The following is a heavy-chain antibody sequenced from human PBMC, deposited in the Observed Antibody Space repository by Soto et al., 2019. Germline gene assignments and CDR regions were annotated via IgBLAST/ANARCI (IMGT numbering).Heavy chain of an antibody. D-gene: IGHD2-15*01. CDR2: ISGSGGST. CDR3: AKDDHIVVVVAPVQSDAFDI. CDR1: GFTFSSYA. V-gene: IGHV3-23*01. Sequence: EVQLLESGGGLVQPGGSLRLSCAASGFTFSSYAMSWVRQAQGKGLEWVSAISGSGGSTYYADSVKGRFTISRDNSKNTLYLQMNRLRAEDTAVYYCAKDDHIVVVVAPVQSDAFDIWGQGTMVTVSS. J-gene: IGHJ3*02.